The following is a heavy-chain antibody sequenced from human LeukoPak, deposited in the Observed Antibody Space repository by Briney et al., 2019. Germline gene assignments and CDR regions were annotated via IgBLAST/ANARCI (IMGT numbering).Heavy chain of an antibody. V-gene: IGHV3-30*04. J-gene: IGHJ6*02. D-gene: IGHD1-26*01. CDR3: AKGRVGANGYYYYGMDV. CDR2: IANDGRDK. CDR1: GFSFRSYA. Sequence: PGGSLRLSCAASGFSFRSYAMHWVRQAPGKGLEWVTVIANDGRDKKYADSVRGRFTISRDNSKNTLYLQMNSLRTEDTAVYYCAKGRVGANGYYYYGMDVWGQGTTVTVSS.